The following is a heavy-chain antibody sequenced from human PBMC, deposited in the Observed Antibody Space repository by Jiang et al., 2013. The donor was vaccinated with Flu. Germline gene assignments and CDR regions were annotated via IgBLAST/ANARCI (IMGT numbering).Heavy chain of an antibody. CDR3: ARVMSCSGGSCYLLSYYFDY. CDR1: GYTFTSYA. V-gene: IGHV1-3*01. CDR2: INAGNGNT. Sequence: SGAEVKKPGASVKVSCKASGYTFTSYAMHWVRQAPGQRLEWMGWINAGNGNTKYSQKFQGRVTITRDTSASTAYMELSSLRSEDTAVYYCARVMSCSGGSCYLLSYYFDYWGQGTLVTVSS. D-gene: IGHD2-15*01. J-gene: IGHJ4*02.